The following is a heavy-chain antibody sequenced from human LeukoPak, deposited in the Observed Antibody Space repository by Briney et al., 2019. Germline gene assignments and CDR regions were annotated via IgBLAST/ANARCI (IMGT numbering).Heavy chain of an antibody. Sequence: ASVKVSCKVSGYTLTELSMHWVRQAPGKGLEWMGGFDPEDGETIYAQKFQGRVTMTGDTSTDTAYMELSSLRSEDTAVYYCATNHLDYMTTVTENWFDPWGQGTLVTVSS. CDR3: ATNHLDYMTTVTENWFDP. D-gene: IGHD4-17*01. CDR1: GYTLTELS. CDR2: FDPEDGET. V-gene: IGHV1-24*01. J-gene: IGHJ5*02.